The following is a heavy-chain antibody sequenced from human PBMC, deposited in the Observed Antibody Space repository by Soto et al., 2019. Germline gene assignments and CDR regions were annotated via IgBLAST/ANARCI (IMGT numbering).Heavy chain of an antibody. Sequence: QVQLVQSGAEVKKPGSSVKVSCKASGGTFSSYAISWVRQAPGQGLEWMGGIIPIFGTANYAQKFQGRVTITADESTSTPYMELSSLRYEDTAVYYYASPPHPVDDFWSGYYTTWGQGTLVTVSS. V-gene: IGHV1-69*01. D-gene: IGHD3-3*01. CDR3: ASPPHPVDDFWSGYYTT. J-gene: IGHJ5*02. CDR2: IIPIFGTA. CDR1: GGTFSSYA.